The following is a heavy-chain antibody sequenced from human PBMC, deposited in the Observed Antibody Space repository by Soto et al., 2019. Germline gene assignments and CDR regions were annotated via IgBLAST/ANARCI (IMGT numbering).Heavy chain of an antibody. CDR1: GGTFSSYA. CDR3: ARDRGWIQLWEDYFDY. CDR2: IIPIFGTA. V-gene: IGHV1-69*12. J-gene: IGHJ4*02. D-gene: IGHD5-18*01. Sequence: QVQLVQSGAEVKKPGSSVKVSCKASGGTFSSYAISWVRQAPGRGLEWMGGIIPIFGTANYAQKFQGRVTITADESTSTAYMELSSLRSEDTAVYYCARDRGWIQLWEDYFDYWGQGTLVTVSS.